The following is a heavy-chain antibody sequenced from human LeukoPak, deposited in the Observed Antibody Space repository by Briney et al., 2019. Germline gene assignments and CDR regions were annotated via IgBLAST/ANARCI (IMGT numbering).Heavy chain of an antibody. CDR1: GFTFSGYA. CDR2: ISGSGAGT. CDR3: AIYQQQPRLGSDY. D-gene: IGHD6-13*01. Sequence: GGSLRLSCAASGFTFSGYAMNWVRQAPGKGLEWVSGISGSGAGTYYADSVKGRFTISRDNSKNTLSLQVNSLRVDDTAIYYCAIYQQQPRLGSDYWGQGTLVTVSS. V-gene: IGHV3-23*01. J-gene: IGHJ4*02.